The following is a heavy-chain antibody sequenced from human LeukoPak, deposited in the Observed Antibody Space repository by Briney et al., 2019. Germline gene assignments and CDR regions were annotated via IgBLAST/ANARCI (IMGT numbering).Heavy chain of an antibody. V-gene: IGHV3-48*03. CDR1: GFTFSSYE. D-gene: IGHD3-10*01. CDR2: ISSSGSTI. CDR3: AKAEVRGVIGDAFDI. J-gene: IGHJ3*02. Sequence: PGGSLRLSSAASGFTFSSYEMNWVRQAPGKGLEWVSYISSSGSTIYYADSVKGRFTISRDNAKNSLYLQMNSLRAEDTAVYYCAKAEVRGVIGDAFDIWGQGTMVTVSS.